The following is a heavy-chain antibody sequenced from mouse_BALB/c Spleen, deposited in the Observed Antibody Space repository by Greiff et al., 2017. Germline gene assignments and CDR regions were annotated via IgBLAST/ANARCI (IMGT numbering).Heavy chain of an antibody. D-gene: IGHD2-1*01. Sequence: QVQLQQSGAELAKPGASVKMSCKASGYTFTSYWMHWVKQRPGQGLEWIGYINPSTGYTEYNQKFKDKATLTADKSSSTAYMQLSSLTSEDSAVYYCHYGNYVAYWGQGTLVTVSA. V-gene: IGHV1-7*01. CDR2: INPSTGYT. J-gene: IGHJ3*01. CDR3: HYGNYVAY. CDR1: GYTFTSYW.